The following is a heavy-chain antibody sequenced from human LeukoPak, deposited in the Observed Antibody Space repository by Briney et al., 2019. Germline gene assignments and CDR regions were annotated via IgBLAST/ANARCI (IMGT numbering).Heavy chain of an antibody. CDR1: VYTFTSYG. CDR2: ISAYNGNT. D-gene: IGHD2-8*02. CDR3: ARENGGVHGCFF. V-gene: IGHV1-18*01. J-gene: IGHJ4*02. Sequence: ASVKVSCKASVYTFTSYGITWVRQAPGQGLEGMGGISAYNGNTNYAQKLQGRVTMTTDTSTTTAYMELRSLRSDDTAVYYCARENGGVHGCFFWGQGTLVTVSS.